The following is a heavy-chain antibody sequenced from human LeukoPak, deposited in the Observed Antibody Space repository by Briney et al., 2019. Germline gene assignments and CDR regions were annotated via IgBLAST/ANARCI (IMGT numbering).Heavy chain of an antibody. CDR1: GFTVSSKY. D-gene: IGHD3-22*01. J-gene: IGHJ4*02. CDR2: IYNSGGT. V-gene: IGHV3-66*01. Sequence: GGSLRLSCAASGFTVSSKYMSWVRQAPGKGLEWLSVIYNSGGTYYADSVKGRFTISRDNSKNTLYLQMNSLRVEDTAVYFCARDCSASSSDYYPLGYWGQGTLVTVSS. CDR3: ARDCSASSSDYYPLGY.